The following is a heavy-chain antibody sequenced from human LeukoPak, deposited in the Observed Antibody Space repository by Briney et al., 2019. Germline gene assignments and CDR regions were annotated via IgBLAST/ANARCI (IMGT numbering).Heavy chain of an antibody. CDR3: ASGGPTVVTPEY. V-gene: IGHV4-59*01. D-gene: IGHD4-23*01. Sequence: SETLSLTCTVSGGSISSYYWSWIRQPPGKGLEWIGYIYYSGSTDYKPSLKSRVTISVDTSKNQFSLKLSSVTAADTAVYYCASGGPTVVTPEYWGQGTLVTVSS. CDR1: GGSISSYY. CDR2: IYYSGST. J-gene: IGHJ4*02.